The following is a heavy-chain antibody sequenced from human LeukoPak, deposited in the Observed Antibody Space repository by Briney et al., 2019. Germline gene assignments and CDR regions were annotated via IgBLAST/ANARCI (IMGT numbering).Heavy chain of an antibody. V-gene: IGHV1-8*01. J-gene: IGHJ5*02. CDR3: ARARLTSRRAYSSSLSWFDP. CDR2: MNPNRGNT. Sequence: ASVKVSCKPSGYTFTSYDINWVRQATGQGLEWMGWMNPNRGNTGYAQKFQGRVTMTRNTSISTAYMELSSLRSEDTAVYYCARARLTSRRAYSSSLSWFDPWGQGTLVTVSS. D-gene: IGHD6-13*01. CDR1: GYTFTSYD.